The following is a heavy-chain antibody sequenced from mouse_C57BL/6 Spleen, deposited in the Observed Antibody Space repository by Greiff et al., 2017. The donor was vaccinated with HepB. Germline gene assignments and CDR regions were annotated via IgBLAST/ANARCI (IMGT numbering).Heavy chain of an antibody. Sequence: EVQVVESGGDLVKPGGSLKLSCAASGFTFSSYGMSWVRQTPDKRLEWVATISSGGSYTYYPDSVKGRFTISRDNAKNTLYLQMSSLKSEDTAMYYCARQVGRGYFDYWGQGTTLTVSS. CDR3: ARQVGRGYFDY. CDR1: GFTFSSYG. D-gene: IGHD4-1*01. J-gene: IGHJ2*01. V-gene: IGHV5-6*01. CDR2: ISSGGSYT.